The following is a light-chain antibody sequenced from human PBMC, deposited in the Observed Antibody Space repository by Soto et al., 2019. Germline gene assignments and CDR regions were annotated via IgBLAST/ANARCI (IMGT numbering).Light chain of an antibody. V-gene: IGLV9-49*01. Sequence: QLVLTQPPSASASLGASVTLTCTLSSGYSNYKVDWYQQRPGKGPRFVMRVGTGGIVGSKGDGIPDRFSVLGSGLNRYLTIKNIQGEDESDYHCGADHGSGSNFVLVFGGGTQLTVL. J-gene: IGLJ2*01. CDR3: GADHGSGSNFVLV. CDR1: SGYSNYK. CDR2: VGTGGIVG.